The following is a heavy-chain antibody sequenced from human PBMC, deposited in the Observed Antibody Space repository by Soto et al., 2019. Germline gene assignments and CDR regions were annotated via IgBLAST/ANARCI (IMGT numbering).Heavy chain of an antibody. Sequence: SVKVSCKASGGTFSSYAISWVRQAPGQGLEWMGGIIPIFGTANYAQKLQGRVTMTTDTSTSTAYMELRSLRSVDTAVYYCASCSGGRCHYGWFDPWGQGTLVIVSS. J-gene: IGHJ5*02. CDR2: IIPIFGTA. V-gene: IGHV1-69*05. CDR1: GGTFSSYA. D-gene: IGHD2-15*01. CDR3: ASCSGGRCHYGWFDP.